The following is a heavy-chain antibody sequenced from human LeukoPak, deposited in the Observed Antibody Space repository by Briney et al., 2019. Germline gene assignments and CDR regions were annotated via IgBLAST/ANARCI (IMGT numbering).Heavy chain of an antibody. CDR2: IKEDGKKI. CDR3: TRGQNWNHDF. V-gene: IGHV3-7*01. J-gene: IGHJ4*02. D-gene: IGHD1-14*01. Sequence: GGSLRLSCAASGFSFSGFWMSWLRQAPGKGLEWVANIKEDGKKIYQVDSLKGRFTIHRDNAKNSLFLQMNSLRVEDTAIYYCTRGQNWNHDFWGQGTLVTVSS. CDR1: GFSFSGFW.